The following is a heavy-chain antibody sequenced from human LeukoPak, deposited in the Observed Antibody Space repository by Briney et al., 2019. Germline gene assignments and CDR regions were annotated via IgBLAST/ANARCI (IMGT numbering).Heavy chain of an antibody. CDR3: ARGGFGLGVGSTKGLNWFDP. D-gene: IGHD1-26*01. J-gene: IGHJ5*02. CDR1: GYTFTNYY. CDR2: IDPSGGST. Sequence: GASVKVSCKASGYTFTNYYMYWVRQAPGQGLEWMGIIDPSGGSTTYAQKFQGRVTTTRDTSTSTVYMELSSLRSEETAVYYCARGGFGLGVGSTKGLNWFDPWGQGTLVTVSS. V-gene: IGHV1-46*01.